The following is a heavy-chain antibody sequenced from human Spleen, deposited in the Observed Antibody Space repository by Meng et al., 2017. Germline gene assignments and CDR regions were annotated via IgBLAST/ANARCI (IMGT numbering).Heavy chain of an antibody. Sequence: VRPQRWGAALLMPSETLSLPCVVAGGSFSDYYWSWVRQPPGKGLGWIGEINHSGSTNYNPSLESRATISVDTSQNNLSLKLSSVTAADSAVYYCARGPTTMAHDFDYWGQGTLVTVSS. CDR3: ARGPTTMAHDFDY. J-gene: IGHJ4*02. V-gene: IGHV4-34*01. CDR2: INHSGST. CDR1: GGSFSDYY. D-gene: IGHD4-11*01.